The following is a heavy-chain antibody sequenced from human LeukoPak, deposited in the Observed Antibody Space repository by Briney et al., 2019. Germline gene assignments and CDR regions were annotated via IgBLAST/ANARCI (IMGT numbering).Heavy chain of an antibody. CDR2: IYSGGST. CDR1: GFTVSSNY. D-gene: IGHD6-13*01. J-gene: IGHJ4*02. CDR3: ARVSGYSSSWDIDY. V-gene: IGHV3-66*01. Sequence: GGSLRLSCAASGFTVSSNYMSWVRQAPGKGLEWVSVIYSGGSTYYADSVKGRFTISRDNSKNTLYLQMNSLRAEDTAVYYCARVSGYSSSWDIDYWGQGTLVTVSS.